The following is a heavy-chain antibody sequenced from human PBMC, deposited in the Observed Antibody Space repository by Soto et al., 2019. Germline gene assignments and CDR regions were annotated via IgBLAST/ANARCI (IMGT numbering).Heavy chain of an antibody. CDR2: ISYSRSP. D-gene: IGHD2-21*01. Sequence: LETLSLTCTVSGYSIGSNTNNWGWLPPRPGQGLVWVRSISYSRSPDYNPSLKGRVTISIDTSKNQFYLKLSSVSAADTAVYYWAKDFVVYDYCAGMDVWGQGTTVTVSS. CDR3: AKDFVVYDYCAGMDV. CDR1: GYSIGSNTNN. V-gene: IGHV4-39*02. J-gene: IGHJ6*02.